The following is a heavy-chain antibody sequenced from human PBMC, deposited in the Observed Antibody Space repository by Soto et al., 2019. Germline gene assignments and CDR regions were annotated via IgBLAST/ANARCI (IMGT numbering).Heavy chain of an antibody. CDR3: AREETAWPLAYGLDV. J-gene: IGHJ6*02. CDR2: ISGSRNYT. Sequence: PGGSLRLSCAASGFSFSDYYMTWIRHSPGKGLQWVSFISGSRNYTNYAESVKGRFTISRDNAKNSVSLQMTSLRDEDTAVYYCAREETAWPLAYGLDVWGQGTTVTVSS. CDR1: GFSFSDYY. D-gene: IGHD2-21*02. V-gene: IGHV3-11*06.